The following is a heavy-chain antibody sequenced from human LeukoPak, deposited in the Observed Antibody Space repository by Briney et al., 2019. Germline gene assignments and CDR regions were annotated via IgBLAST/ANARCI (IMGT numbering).Heavy chain of an antibody. V-gene: IGHV4-59*01. CDR2: IYYSGST. CDR1: GGSISSYY. D-gene: IGHD1-26*01. CDR3: ARGIRGSYYGYYFDY. J-gene: IGHJ4*02. Sequence: SETLFLTCTVSGGSISSYYWSWIRQPPGKGLEWIGYIYYSGSTNYNPSLKSRVTISVDTSKNQFSLKLSSVTAADTAVYYCARGIRGSYYGYYFDYWGQGTLVTVSS.